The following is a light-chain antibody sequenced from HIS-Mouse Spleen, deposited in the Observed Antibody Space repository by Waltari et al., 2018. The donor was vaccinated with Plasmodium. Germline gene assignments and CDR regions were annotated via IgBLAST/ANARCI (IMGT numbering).Light chain of an antibody. Sequence: DIQMTQSPSSLSASVVDRVTITCRASHRISSDINWDQQKPGKARKLLIYAGSSLQSEVPSRCSGSGSGTDFTLTISSLQPEDFATYYCQQSYSTPPTFGGGTKVESK. CDR3: QQSYSTPPT. CDR1: HRISSD. V-gene: IGKV1-39*01. J-gene: IGKJ4*01. CDR2: AGS.